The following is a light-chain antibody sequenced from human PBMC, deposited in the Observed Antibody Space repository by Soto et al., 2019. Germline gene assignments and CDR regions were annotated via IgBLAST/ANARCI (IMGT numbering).Light chain of an antibody. J-gene: IGKJ2*01. CDR2: SES. Sequence: IQMTQTSSPLYASVEDRGASTCRASQGVDNYLAWFQQRPRKANQSIIYSESTLHTGVHQKFSGSGSGTDFTLTIRGLQPEDFATYYCQQSYNYQYPFAQVNQLDLK. CDR1: QGVDNY. CDR3: QQSYNYQYP. V-gene: IGKV1-16*02.